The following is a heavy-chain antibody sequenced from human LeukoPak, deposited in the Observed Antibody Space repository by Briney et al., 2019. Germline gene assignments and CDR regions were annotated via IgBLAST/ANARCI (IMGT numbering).Heavy chain of an antibody. CDR3: ARTGYSSSWYDYNYYYYYMDV. D-gene: IGHD6-13*01. V-gene: IGHV1-2*02. Sequence: ASVKVSCKASGYTFTGYYMHWVRQAPGQGLEWMGWINPNSGGTNYAQKFQGRVTMTRDMSISTAYMELSRLRSDDTAVYYCARTGYSSSWYDYNYYYYYMDVWGKGTTVTVSS. CDR2: INPNSGGT. J-gene: IGHJ6*03. CDR1: GYTFTGYY.